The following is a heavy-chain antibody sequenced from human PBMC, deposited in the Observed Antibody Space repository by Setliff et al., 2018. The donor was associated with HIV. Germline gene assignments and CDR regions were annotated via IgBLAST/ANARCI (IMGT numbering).Heavy chain of an antibody. CDR2: INTETGNP. J-gene: IGHJ4*02. CDR1: GYTFTTYG. D-gene: IGHD1-26*01. V-gene: IGHV7-4-1*02. Sequence: VASVKVSCKASGYTFTTYGISWVRQAPGQGFEWMGWINTETGNPMYAQGFRGRFVFSLDTSVSTTYLQINSLEAEDTAMYYCARVGSYWSTFDYWGQGALVTVSS. CDR3: ARVGSYWSTFDY.